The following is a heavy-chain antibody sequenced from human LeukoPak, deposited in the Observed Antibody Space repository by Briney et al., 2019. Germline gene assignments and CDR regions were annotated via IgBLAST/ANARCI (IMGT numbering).Heavy chain of an antibody. J-gene: IGHJ3*02. CDR1: GFTFDDYA. CDR2: ISWNSGSI. Sequence: GGSLRLSCAASGFTFDDYAMHWVRQAPGKGLEWVSGISWNSGSIGYADSVKGRFTISRDNAKNSLYLQMNSLRAEDMALYYCAKGGEEYSYGYPFDIWGQGTMVTVSS. CDR3: AKGGEEYSYGYPFDI. V-gene: IGHV3-9*03. D-gene: IGHD5-18*01.